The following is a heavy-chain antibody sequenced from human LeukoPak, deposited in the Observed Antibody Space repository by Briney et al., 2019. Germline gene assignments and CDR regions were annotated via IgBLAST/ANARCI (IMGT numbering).Heavy chain of an antibody. J-gene: IGHJ6*03. CDR3: AKSMVRGYYMDV. V-gene: IGHV3-30*02. D-gene: IGHD3-10*01. CDR1: GFTFRSYG. CDR2: IRYDGNNK. Sequence: GGSLRLSCAASGFTFRSYGMHWVRQAPGKGLEWVAFIRYDGNNKYYADSVKGRFTISRDNSKNTLYLQMNSLRAEDTAVYYCAKSMVRGYYMDVWGKGTTVTISS.